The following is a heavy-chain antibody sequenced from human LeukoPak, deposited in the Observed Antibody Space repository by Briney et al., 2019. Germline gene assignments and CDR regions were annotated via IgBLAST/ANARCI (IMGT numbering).Heavy chain of an antibody. V-gene: IGHV3-21*01. CDR3: ARGAPGDCSGGSCYYYYGMDV. Sequence: GGSMRLSCAASGFTFSSYSVNWVRQAPGKGLEWVSSISSSSSYIYYADSVKGRFTIYRDNDKNSLYLQMNSLRAEDTAVYYCARGAPGDCSGGSCYYYYGMDVWGKGTTVTVSS. CDR1: GFTFSSYS. CDR2: ISSSSSYI. J-gene: IGHJ6*04. D-gene: IGHD2-15*01.